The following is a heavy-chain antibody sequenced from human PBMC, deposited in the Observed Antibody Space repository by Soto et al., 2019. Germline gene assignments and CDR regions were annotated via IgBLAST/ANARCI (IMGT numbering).Heavy chain of an antibody. CDR2: ISGSGGST. Sequence: GGSLRLSCAASGFTVSSNYMSWVRQAPGKGLEWVSVISGSGGSTYYADSVKGRFTISRDNSKNTLYLQMNSLRAEDTAVYYCAYSSTPFDYWGQGTLVTVSS. CDR1: GFTVSSNY. J-gene: IGHJ4*02. CDR3: AYSSTPFDY. D-gene: IGHD6-13*01. V-gene: IGHV3-23*01.